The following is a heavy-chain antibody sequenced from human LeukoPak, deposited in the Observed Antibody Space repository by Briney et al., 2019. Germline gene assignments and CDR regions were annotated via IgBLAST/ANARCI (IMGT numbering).Heavy chain of an antibody. Sequence: ASVKVSCKASGYTFTRYAMNWLRQAPGQGLEWMGWINPNTGNPTYAQAFTGRFVFSLDTTVSTAYLQISSLNTEDTAVYYCAIDQPVAGVSNFDSWGQGTLVTVSS. CDR2: INPNTGNP. D-gene: IGHD6-19*01. J-gene: IGHJ4*02. CDR1: GYTFTRYA. V-gene: IGHV7-4-1*02. CDR3: AIDQPVAGVSNFDS.